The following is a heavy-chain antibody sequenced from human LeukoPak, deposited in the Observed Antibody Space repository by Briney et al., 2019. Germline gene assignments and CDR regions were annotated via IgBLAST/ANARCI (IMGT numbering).Heavy chain of an antibody. D-gene: IGHD6-13*01. J-gene: IGHJ5*02. CDR3: ANPLWQQPEHNWFDP. V-gene: IGHV3-23*01. CDR1: GFTFSSYA. Sequence: GGSLRLSCAASGFTFSSYALSWVRQAPGKGLEWVSAISGSGGSTYYADSVKGRFTISRDNSKNTLYLQMNSLRAEDTAVCYCANPLWQQPEHNWFDPWGQGTLVTVSS. CDR2: ISGSGGST.